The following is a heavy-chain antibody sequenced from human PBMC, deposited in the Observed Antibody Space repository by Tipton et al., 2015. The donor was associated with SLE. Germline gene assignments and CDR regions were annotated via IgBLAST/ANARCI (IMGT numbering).Heavy chain of an antibody. CDR1: GGSISSGDHH. D-gene: IGHD3-10*01. J-gene: IGHJ4*02. V-gene: IGHV4-61*08. Sequence: TLSLTCSVSGGSISSGDHHWSWIRQPPGKELEWIGYIYYTGRTNYNPSLKSRVTMLVDTSKNEFSLRLSSVAAADTAVYYCAGQSGVWFGEFDYWGQGALVTVSS. CDR2: IYYTGRT. CDR3: AGQSGVWFGEFDY.